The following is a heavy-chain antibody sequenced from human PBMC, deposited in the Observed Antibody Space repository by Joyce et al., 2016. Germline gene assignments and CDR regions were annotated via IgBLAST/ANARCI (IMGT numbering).Heavy chain of an antibody. CDR1: GYTFTSYF. CDR2: INPSGGGT. CDR3: ARTYFFDSGGYRVDVFDI. D-gene: IGHD3-22*01. Sequence: QVQLVQSGAEVKQPGASMKLSCKTSGYTFTSYFIHWVRQAPGQGLEWMGIINPSGGGTNYAQKFQGRVTMTTDTSTSTVYMELRSLRSEDTAVYYCARTYFFDSGGYRVDVFDIWGQGTMVIVSS. V-gene: IGHV1-46*01. J-gene: IGHJ3*02.